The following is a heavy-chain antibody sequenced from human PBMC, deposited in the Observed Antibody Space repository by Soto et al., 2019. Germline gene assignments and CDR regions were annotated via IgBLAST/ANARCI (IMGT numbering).Heavy chain of an antibody. J-gene: IGHJ4*02. Sequence: QVQLVQSGAEVKKPGSSVKVSCKASGGTFSSYAISWVRQAPGQGLEWMGGIIPIFGTANYAQKFQGRVTMTADESTSTAYMELSSLRSEDTLVYYCARANIVVVPAATPLDYWGQGTLVTVSS. CDR1: GGTFSSYA. CDR2: IIPIFGTA. D-gene: IGHD2-2*01. V-gene: IGHV1-69*01. CDR3: ARANIVVVPAATPLDY.